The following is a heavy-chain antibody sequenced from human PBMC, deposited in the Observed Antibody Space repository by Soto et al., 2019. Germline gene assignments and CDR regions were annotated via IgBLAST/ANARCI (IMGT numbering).Heavy chain of an antibody. V-gene: IGHV2-26*01. Sequence: QVPLKESGPVLVPPPEPLTTTCTVSGFSLRNTRMGVSWIRQPPGKALEWLAHIFSNDEKSYSTPLKSRLTISKHPSKIQVVLTMTNIDPVDTATYYCARIPYDSTGYYSPYGGQGTLVTVST. J-gene: IGHJ4*01. CDR2: IFSNDEK. D-gene: IGHD3-22*01. CDR1: GFSLRNTRMG. CDR3: ARIPYDSTGYYSPY.